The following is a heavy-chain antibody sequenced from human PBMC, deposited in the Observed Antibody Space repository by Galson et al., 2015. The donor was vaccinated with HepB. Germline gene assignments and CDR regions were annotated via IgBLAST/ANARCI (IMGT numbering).Heavy chain of an antibody. CDR1: GFTFSSYG. D-gene: IGHD5-12*01. Sequence: SLRLSCAASGFTFSSYGMHWVRQAPGKGLEWVAVISYDGSNKYYADSVKGRFTTSRDNSKNTLYLQMNSLRAEDTAVYYCAKASSGCDFYSWGQGTLVTVSS. CDR2: ISYDGSNK. CDR3: AKASSGCDFYS. J-gene: IGHJ4*02. V-gene: IGHV3-30*18.